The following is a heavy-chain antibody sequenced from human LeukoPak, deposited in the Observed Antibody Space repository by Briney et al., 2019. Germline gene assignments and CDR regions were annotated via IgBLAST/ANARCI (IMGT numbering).Heavy chain of an antibody. V-gene: IGHV4-59*01. Sequence: PSETLSLTCTVSGGSISSYYWSWIRQPPGKGLGWIGYIYYSGSTNYNPSLKSRVTISVDTSKNQFSLKLSSVTAADTAVYYCARGHNWNPDYWGQGTLVTVSS. CDR2: IYYSGST. J-gene: IGHJ4*02. CDR1: GGSISSYY. D-gene: IGHD1-20*01. CDR3: ARGHNWNPDY.